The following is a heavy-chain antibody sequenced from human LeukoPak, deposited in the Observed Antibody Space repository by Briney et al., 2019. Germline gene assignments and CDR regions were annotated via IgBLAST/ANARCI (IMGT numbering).Heavy chain of an antibody. CDR3: TTDLHYCSSTSCYTSDY. D-gene: IGHD2-2*01. CDR1: GFTFSNAW. V-gene: IGHV3-15*01. J-gene: IGHJ4*02. Sequence: GGSLRLSCAASGFTFSNAWMSWVRQAPGKGLEWVGRIKSKTDGGTTDYAAPVKGRLTISRDDSKNTLYLQMNSLKTEDAAVYYCTTDLHYCSSTSCYTSDYWGQGTLVTVSS. CDR2: IKSKTDGGTT.